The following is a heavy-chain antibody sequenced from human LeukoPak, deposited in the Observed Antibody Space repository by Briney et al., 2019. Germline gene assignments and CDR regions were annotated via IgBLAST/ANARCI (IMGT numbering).Heavy chain of an antibody. CDR1: GGSISSSSYY. D-gene: IGHD6-19*01. J-gene: IGHJ4*02. CDR2: IYYSGST. V-gene: IGHV4-39*01. Sequence: SETLSLTCTVSGGSISSSSYYWGWIRQPPGKGLEWIGSIYYSGSTYYNPSLKSRVTISVDTSKNQFSLKLSSVTAADTAVYYCASLYSSGWFFDYWGQGTLATVSS. CDR3: ASLYSSGWFFDY.